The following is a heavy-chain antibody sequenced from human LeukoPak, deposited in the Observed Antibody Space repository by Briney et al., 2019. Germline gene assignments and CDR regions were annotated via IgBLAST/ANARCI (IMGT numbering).Heavy chain of an antibody. V-gene: IGHV3-33*06. Sequence: GGSLRLSCAASGFTFSSYGMHWVRQAPGKGLEWVAVIWYDGSNKYYADSVKGRFTISRDNSKNTLYLQMNSLRAEDTAVYYCAKDKRFWSGYYLDYWGQGTLVTVSS. J-gene: IGHJ4*02. D-gene: IGHD3-3*01. CDR2: IWYDGSNK. CDR1: GFTFSSYG. CDR3: AKDKRFWSGYYLDY.